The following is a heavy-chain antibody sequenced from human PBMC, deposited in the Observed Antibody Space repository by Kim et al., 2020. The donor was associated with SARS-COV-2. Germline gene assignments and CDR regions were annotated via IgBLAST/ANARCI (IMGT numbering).Heavy chain of an antibody. V-gene: IGHV3-74*01. Sequence: GGSLRLSCAASGFTFSSYWMHWVRQAPGKGLVWVSHINSDGSSTSYADSVKGRFTISRDNAKNTLYLQMNSLRAEDTAVYYCARGGYYDFWSGYYTLSYYYYMDVWGKGTTVTVSS. CDR1: GFTFSSYW. D-gene: IGHD3-3*01. J-gene: IGHJ6*03. CDR3: ARGGYYDFWSGYYTLSYYYYMDV. CDR2: INSDGSST.